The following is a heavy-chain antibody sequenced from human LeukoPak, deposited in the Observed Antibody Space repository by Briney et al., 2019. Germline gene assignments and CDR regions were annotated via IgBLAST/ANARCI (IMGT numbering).Heavy chain of an antibody. V-gene: IGHV3-74*01. CDR3: AAARPLYHSYMDV. D-gene: IGHD6-6*01. J-gene: IGHJ6*03. Sequence: GGSLRLSCAASGFTFSSYWMHWVRQAPGKGLVWVSRINTDGSSTSYADSVKGRFTISRDNAKNTLYLQMNSLRAEDRAVYYCAAARPLYHSYMDVWGKGTTVTVSS. CDR1: GFTFSSYW. CDR2: INTDGSST.